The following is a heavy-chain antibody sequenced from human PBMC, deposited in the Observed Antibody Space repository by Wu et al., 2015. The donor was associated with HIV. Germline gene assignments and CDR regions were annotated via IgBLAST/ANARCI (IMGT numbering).Heavy chain of an antibody. CDR3: ARRRGLARPPPLTS. J-gene: IGHJ1*01. CDR2: VIPLFDKA. CDR1: GGTFHNYA. V-gene: IGHV1-69*05. Sequence: QVQLVQSGAEVRKPEASVKVSCKTSGGTFHNYAVSWVRQAPGQGLEWMGGVIPLFDKANYATKVSGQGHIHHGQVRDYSLHGIEQPKIEDTAIYYCARRRGLARPPPLTSWGQG. D-gene: IGHD3/OR15-3a*01.